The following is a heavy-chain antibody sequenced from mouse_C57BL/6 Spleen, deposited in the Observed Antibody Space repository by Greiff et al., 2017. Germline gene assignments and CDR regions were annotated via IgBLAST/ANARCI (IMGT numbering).Heavy chain of an antibody. Sequence: EVQLQQSGAELVKPGASVKLSCTASGFNIKDYYMHWVKQRTEQGLEWIGRIEPEDGETKYAPKFQGKATITADTSSNTAYLQLSSLTSEDTAVYYCAPHYYGSSYDYAMDYWGQGTSVTVSS. V-gene: IGHV14-2*01. CDR1: GFNIKDYY. J-gene: IGHJ4*01. CDR2: IEPEDGET. CDR3: APHYYGSSYDYAMDY. D-gene: IGHD1-1*01.